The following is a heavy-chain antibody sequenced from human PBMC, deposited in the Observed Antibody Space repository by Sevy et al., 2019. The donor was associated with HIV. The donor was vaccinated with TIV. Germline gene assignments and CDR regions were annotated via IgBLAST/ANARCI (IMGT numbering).Heavy chain of an antibody. CDR2: ITTSNSMS. CDR1: GFTFSSYA. Sequence: GGSLRLSCAASGFTFSSYAMNWVRQAPGKGLEWVSSITTSNSMSYYAESVKGRFTISRDNSKYTMYLQMNSLRVEDTAVYYCARLDYGGNSDIWGQGTLVTVSS. J-gene: IGHJ4*02. CDR3: ARLDYGGNSDI. D-gene: IGHD4-17*01. V-gene: IGHV3-23*01.